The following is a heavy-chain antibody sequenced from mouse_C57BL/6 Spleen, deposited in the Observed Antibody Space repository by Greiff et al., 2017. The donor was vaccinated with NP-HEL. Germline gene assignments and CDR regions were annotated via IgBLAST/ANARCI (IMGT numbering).Heavy chain of an antibody. J-gene: IGHJ1*03. Sequence: QVQLQQSGPELVKPGASVKISCKASGYAFTSSWMNWVKQRPGKGLEWIGRIYPGDGDTNYNGKFKGKATLTADKSSSTAYMQLSSLTSEDAAVYFCARDGRVRYFDVWGTGTTVTVSA. CDR3: ARDGRVRYFDV. V-gene: IGHV1-82*01. D-gene: IGHD2-3*01. CDR2: IYPGDGDT. CDR1: GYAFTSSW.